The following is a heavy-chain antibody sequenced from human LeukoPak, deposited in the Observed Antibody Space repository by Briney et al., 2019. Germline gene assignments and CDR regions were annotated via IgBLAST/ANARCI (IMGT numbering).Heavy chain of an antibody. D-gene: IGHD3-3*01. Sequence: ASVKVSCTASGYTFTGYYMHWVRQAPGQGLEWMGWINPNSGGTNYAQKFQGRVTMTRDTSISTAYMELSRLRSDDTAVYYCGRTGGGYDFWSGYYTHTRGLNWFDAWGQGTLVTVSS. CDR1: GYTFTGYY. CDR2: INPNSGGT. J-gene: IGHJ5*02. V-gene: IGHV1-2*02. CDR3: GRTGGGYDFWSGYYTHTRGLNWFDA.